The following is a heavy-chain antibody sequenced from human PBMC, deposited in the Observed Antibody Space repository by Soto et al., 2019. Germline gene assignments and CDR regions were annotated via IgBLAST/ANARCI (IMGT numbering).Heavy chain of an antibody. CDR1: GGSISRGGYY. CDR3: AIDLTGACWLDH. D-gene: IGHD3-9*01. V-gene: IGHV4-31*03. Sequence: SETLSLTCTVSGGSISRGGYYLSWLRPHQGKGLEWIGYIYYSGSTYYNPSLKRRVTISVDTSKNQLSLKLSSVTAGDTVVYYCAIDLTGACWLDHWGQGTLGTVSS. J-gene: IGHJ5*02. CDR2: IYYSGST.